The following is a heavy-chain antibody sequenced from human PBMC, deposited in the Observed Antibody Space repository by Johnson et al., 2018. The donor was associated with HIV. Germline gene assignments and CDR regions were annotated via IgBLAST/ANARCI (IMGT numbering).Heavy chain of an antibody. CDR2: IYSGGSDK. D-gene: IGHD6-19*01. Sequence: VQLVESGGGLIQPGGSLRLSCAASGFTVSSNYMSWVRQAPGKGLEWVSVIYSGGSDKYYADSVKGRFTISRDNSKNTLYLQMNSLRAEDSAVYYCARGPVAGTSGPFHIWGQGTMVTVSS. CDR3: ARGPVAGTSGPFHI. CDR1: GFTVSSNY. J-gene: IGHJ3*02. V-gene: IGHV3-66*03.